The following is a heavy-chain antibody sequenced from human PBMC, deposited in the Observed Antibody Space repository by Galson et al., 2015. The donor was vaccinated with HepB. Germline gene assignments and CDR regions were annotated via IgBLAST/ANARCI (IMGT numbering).Heavy chain of an antibody. Sequence: SLRLSCAASGFTFSRYAMSWVRQAPGKGLEWVSAISGSGGSTYYADSVKGRFTISRDNSKNTLYLQMNSLRAEDTAVYYCAKLEAGEYCSSTSCYPFYYYYGMDVWGQGTTVTVSS. V-gene: IGHV3-23*01. CDR2: ISGSGGST. CDR1: GFTFSRYA. J-gene: IGHJ6*02. D-gene: IGHD2-2*01. CDR3: AKLEAGEYCSSTSCYPFYYYYGMDV.